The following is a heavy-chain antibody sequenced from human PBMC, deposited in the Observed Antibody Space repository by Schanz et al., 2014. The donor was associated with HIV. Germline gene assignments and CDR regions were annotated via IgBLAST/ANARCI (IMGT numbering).Heavy chain of an antibody. CDR3: ARRALLKWELRYAFDI. Sequence: QVQLVQSGAEVKKPGASVKVACKASGYTFTSYDINWVRQATGQGLEWMGWMNPNSGNTGYAQKFQGRVTMTRNTSISTAYMELSSLRSEDTAVYYCARRALLKWELRYAFDIWGQGTTVIVSS. CDR1: GYTFTSYD. J-gene: IGHJ3*02. CDR2: MNPNSGNT. V-gene: IGHV1-8*01. D-gene: IGHD1-26*01.